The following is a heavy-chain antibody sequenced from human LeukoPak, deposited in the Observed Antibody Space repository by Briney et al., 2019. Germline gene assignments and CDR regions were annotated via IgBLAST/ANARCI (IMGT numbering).Heavy chain of an antibody. V-gene: IGHV3-15*01. CDR2: IKSKTNGGTT. J-gene: IGHJ4*02. Sequence: PGRSLRLSCAASGFTFSNAWMSWVRQAPGKGLEWVGRIKSKTNGGTTDYAAPVKGRFTISRDDSKNTLYLQMNSLKTEDTAVYYCTTDKSAIFWDPFDYWGQGTLVTVSS. D-gene: IGHD3-9*01. CDR3: TTDKSAIFWDPFDY. CDR1: GFTFSNAW.